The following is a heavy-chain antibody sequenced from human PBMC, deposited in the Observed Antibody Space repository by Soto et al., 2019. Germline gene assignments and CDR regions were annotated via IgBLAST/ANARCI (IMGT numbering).Heavy chain of an antibody. J-gene: IGHJ6*02. CDR2: IYPGDSDT. Sequence: GESLKISCKGSGYTFTNYWIGWVRQMPGKGLEWMGIIYPGDSDTKYNPSFQGQVTISADKSITTTYLRWTSRKASDTAIYYCAASIFYYGMDVWGQGTTVTVSS. CDR1: GYTFTNYW. CDR3: AASIFYYGMDV. V-gene: IGHV5-51*01.